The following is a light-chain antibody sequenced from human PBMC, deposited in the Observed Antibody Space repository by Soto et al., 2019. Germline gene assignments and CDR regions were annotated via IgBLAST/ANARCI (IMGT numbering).Light chain of an antibody. Sequence: QSALTQPPSVSGSPGQPVTISCTGTSSDVGFFNYVSWYQHHPGKVPKFLIYEVNKRPSGVPDRFSGSKSGNTASLTVSGLQPEDEAEYFCSSFVDGTSYVFGTGTKVTVL. CDR3: SSFVDGTSYV. CDR1: SSDVGFFNY. J-gene: IGLJ1*01. CDR2: EVN. V-gene: IGLV2-8*01.